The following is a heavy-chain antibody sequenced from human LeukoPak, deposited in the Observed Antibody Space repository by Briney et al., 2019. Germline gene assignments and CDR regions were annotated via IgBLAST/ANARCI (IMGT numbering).Heavy chain of an antibody. Sequence: SETLSLTSTVSGGSISSYYWSWIRQPPGKGLEWIGYIYYSGSTNYNPSLKSRVTISVDTSKNQFSLKLSSVTAADTAVYYCARDTLGYCSSTSCYYYYGMDVWGQGTTVTVSS. CDR3: ARDTLGYCSSTSCYYYYGMDV. CDR2: IYYSGST. CDR1: GGSISSYY. J-gene: IGHJ6*02. V-gene: IGHV4-59*01. D-gene: IGHD2-2*01.